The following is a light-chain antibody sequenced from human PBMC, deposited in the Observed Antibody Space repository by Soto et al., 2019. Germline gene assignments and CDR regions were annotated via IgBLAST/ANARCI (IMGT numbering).Light chain of an antibody. CDR3: SSYTSSNTLGV. V-gene: IGLV2-14*03. Sequence: QSVLTQPASVSGSHGQSITISCTGTSSDVGGYNYVSWYQHHPGKAPKLIIYDVSNRPSGVSNRFSGSKSDNTASLTISGLQAEDEADYYCSSYTSSNTLGVLGTGTKVTV. CDR2: DVS. J-gene: IGLJ1*01. CDR1: SSDVGGYNY.